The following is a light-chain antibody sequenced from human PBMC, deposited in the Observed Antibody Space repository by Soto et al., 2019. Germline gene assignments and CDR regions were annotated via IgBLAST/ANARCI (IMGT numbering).Light chain of an antibody. CDR2: GAS. Sequence: EIVLTQSPGTLSLSPGERVTLSCRASQSVTRSFLAWYQQKPGQAPRPLIYGASSRATGMPDRFSGSRSGTDFTLTISRLEPEDFAVYYCHQYGSSPQAFGPGTKVDIK. J-gene: IGKJ3*01. CDR1: QSVTRSF. V-gene: IGKV3-20*01. CDR3: HQYGSSPQA.